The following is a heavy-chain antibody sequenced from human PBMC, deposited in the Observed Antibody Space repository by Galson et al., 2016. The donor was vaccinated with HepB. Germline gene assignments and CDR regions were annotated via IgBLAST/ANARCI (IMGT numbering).Heavy chain of an antibody. J-gene: IGHJ4*02. CDR3: ARDIRRITMIQVERFDY. Sequence: SVKVSCKASGYNFTSYGISWVRQVPGRGLEWVGWSSAYNGKTNYAQNLQDRVTMTTDTSTNTAYMELRSLRSDDTAVYYCARDIRRITMIQVERFDYWGQGTLVTVSP. CDR2: SSAYNGKT. D-gene: IGHD3-22*01. CDR1: GYNFTSYG. V-gene: IGHV1-18*01.